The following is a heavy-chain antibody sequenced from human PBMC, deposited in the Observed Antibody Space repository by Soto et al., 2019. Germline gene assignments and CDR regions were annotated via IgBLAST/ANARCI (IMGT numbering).Heavy chain of an antibody. D-gene: IGHD3-10*01. CDR1: GYTFTGYY. J-gene: IGHJ6*02. CDR2: INPNSGGT. CDR3: AREAFDMVRGVATYGMDV. Sequence: VAVKVACKASGYTFTGYYMHWVRQAPGQGLEWMGWINPNSGGTNYAQKFQSRVTMTRDTSISTAYMELSRLRSDDTAVYYCAREAFDMVRGVATYGMDVWGQGTTVTVSS. V-gene: IGHV1-2*02.